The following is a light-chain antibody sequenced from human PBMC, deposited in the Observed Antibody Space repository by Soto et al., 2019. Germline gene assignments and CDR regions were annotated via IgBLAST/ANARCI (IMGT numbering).Light chain of an antibody. J-gene: IGKJ5*01. Sequence: EIVLTQSPATLSLSPGERATLSCRASQSVRNYLAWYQQKPGQAPRLLIYDASNRVIGIPARFSGSGSGTDFTLTIINLEPEDSAVYYCQQRSDWPPITFGQGTRLEIK. CDR3: QQRSDWPPIT. V-gene: IGKV3-11*01. CDR1: QSVRNY. CDR2: DAS.